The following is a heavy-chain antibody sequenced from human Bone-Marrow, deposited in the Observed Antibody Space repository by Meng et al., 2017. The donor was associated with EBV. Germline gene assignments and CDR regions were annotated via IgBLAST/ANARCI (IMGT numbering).Heavy chain of an antibody. Sequence: QVQLQESGPGLVKPSETLSLTCTVSGGSVSSGSYDWSWIRQPPGKGLEWIGYIYYSGSTNYNPSLKSRVTISVDTSKNQFSLKLSSVTAADTAVYYCARGSIVGVNWFDPWGQGTLVTVSS. CDR2: IYYSGST. V-gene: IGHV4-61*01. J-gene: IGHJ5*02. CDR1: GGSVSSGSYD. CDR3: ARGSIVGVNWFDP. D-gene: IGHD2-21*01.